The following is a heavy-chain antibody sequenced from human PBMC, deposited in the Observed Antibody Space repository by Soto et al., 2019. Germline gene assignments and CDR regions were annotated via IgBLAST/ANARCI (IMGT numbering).Heavy chain of an antibody. CDR2: IIPILGIA. CDR1: GGTFSSYT. D-gene: IGHD5-18*01. V-gene: IGHV1-69*04. CDR3: ARDNRIQLWYFDY. Sequence: SVKVSCKASGGTFSSYTISWVRQAPGQGLEWMGRIIPILGIANYAQKLQGRVTMTTDTSTSTAYMELRSLRSDDTAVYYCARDNRIQLWYFDYWGQGTLVTVSS. J-gene: IGHJ4*02.